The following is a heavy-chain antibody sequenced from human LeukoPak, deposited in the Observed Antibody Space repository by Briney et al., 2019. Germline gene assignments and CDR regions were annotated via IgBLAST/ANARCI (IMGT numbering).Heavy chain of an antibody. CDR2: ISSTGGTA. D-gene: IGHD4-11*01. J-gene: IGHJ4*02. V-gene: IGHV3-23*01. CDR3: AKDSTSMTTVTSLDY. CDR1: GFTFSSFG. Sequence: PGGSLRLSCAASGFTFSSFGMSWVRQAPGKGLEWVSAISSTGGTAYYADSVKGRFTISRDNSKNTLYLQMNSLRAEDTAVYYCAKDSTSMTTVTSLDYWGQGTLVTVSS.